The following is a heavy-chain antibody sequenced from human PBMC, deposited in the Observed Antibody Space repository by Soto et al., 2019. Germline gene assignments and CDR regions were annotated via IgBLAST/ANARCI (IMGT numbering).Heavy chain of an antibody. CDR3: ARVAGSGYYFDY. D-gene: IGHD6-19*01. J-gene: IGHJ4*02. Sequence: GGSLRLSCAAFGFTVSSNYMSWVRQAPGKGLEWVSVIYSGGSTYYADSVKGRFTISRDNSKNTLYLQMNSLRAEDTAVYYCARVAGSGYYFDYWGQGTLVTVSS. CDR1: GFTVSSNY. CDR2: IYSGGST. V-gene: IGHV3-66*02.